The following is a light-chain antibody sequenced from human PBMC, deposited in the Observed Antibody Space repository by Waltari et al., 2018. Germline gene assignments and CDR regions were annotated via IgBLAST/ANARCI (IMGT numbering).Light chain of an antibody. CDR2: DAS. V-gene: IGKV1-33*01. J-gene: IGKJ1*01. Sequence: DIQMTQSPSSLSASVGDRVTITCQASRDINNYLNWYQQKPGKAPKLLIYDASTLETGVPSRFSGSGSGTDVVFTISRLQPEDIATYYCQHDDGVPPWTFGQGKRVEFK. CDR1: RDINNY. CDR3: QHDDGVPPWT.